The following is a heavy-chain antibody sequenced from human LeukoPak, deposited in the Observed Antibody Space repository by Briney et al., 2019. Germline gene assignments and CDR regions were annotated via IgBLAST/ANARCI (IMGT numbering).Heavy chain of an antibody. V-gene: IGHV1-2*02. CDR3: ARGLPFCSGANCYGRGWFDP. CDR1: GYTITGYY. Sequence: ASVKVSCKASGYTITGYYMHWVRQAPGQGLEWKGWINPNSGGTNYAQKFQGRVTMTRDTSISTAYMELSRLISDDTAVYFCARGLPFCSGANCYGRGWFDPWGQGTLVTVSS. CDR2: INPNSGGT. J-gene: IGHJ5*02. D-gene: IGHD2-15*01.